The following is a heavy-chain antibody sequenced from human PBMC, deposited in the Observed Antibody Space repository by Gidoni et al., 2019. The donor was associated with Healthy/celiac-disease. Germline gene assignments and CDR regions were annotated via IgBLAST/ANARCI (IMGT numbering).Heavy chain of an antibody. CDR1: GGTFSSYA. CDR3: ARVGIAAAGTDEWYFDL. D-gene: IGHD6-13*01. Sequence: QVQLVQSGAEVKKPGSSVKVSCKASGGTFSSYAISWVRQAPGQGLEWMGGIIPIFGTANYAQKFQGSVTITADESTSTAYMELSSLRSEDTAVYYCARVGIAAAGTDEWYFDLWGRGTLVTVSS. J-gene: IGHJ2*01. V-gene: IGHV1-69*01. CDR2: IIPIFGTA.